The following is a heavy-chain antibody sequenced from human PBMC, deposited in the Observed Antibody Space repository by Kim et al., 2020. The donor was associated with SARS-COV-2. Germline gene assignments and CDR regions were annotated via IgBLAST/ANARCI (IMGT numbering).Heavy chain of an antibody. D-gene: IGHD6-6*01. V-gene: IGHV1-2*02. Sequence: ASVKVSCKASGYPLTGTYMPWGRQAPGQGLEGMGWITHTRGGTNYAQKFQGGATMTRDTSISTAYMERSRLRPEDTAGYSCARGGIAALPFAPWGRGT. CDR2: ITHTRGGT. J-gene: IGHJ5*02. CDR1: GYPLTGTY. CDR3: ARGGIAALPFAP.